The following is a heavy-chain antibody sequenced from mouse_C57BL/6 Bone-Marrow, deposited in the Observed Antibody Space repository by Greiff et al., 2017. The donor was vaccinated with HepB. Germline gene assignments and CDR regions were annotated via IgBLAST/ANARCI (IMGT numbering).Heavy chain of an antibody. CDR1: GYTFTDYE. V-gene: IGHV1-15*01. CDR2: IDPETGGT. D-gene: IGHD1-1*01. Sequence: QVQLQQSGAELVRPGASVTLSCKASGYTFTDYEMHWVKQTPVHGLEWIGAIDPETGGTAYNQKFKGKAILTADKSSSTAYMELRSLTSEDSAVYYCSRPGSRSSYWYFDVWGTGTTVTVSS. J-gene: IGHJ1*03. CDR3: SRPGSRSSYWYFDV.